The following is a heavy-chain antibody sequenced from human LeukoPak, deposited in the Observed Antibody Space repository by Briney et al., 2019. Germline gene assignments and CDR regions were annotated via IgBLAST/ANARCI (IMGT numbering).Heavy chain of an antibody. CDR2: ISYSGST. Sequence: SETLSPTCTVSGGSISSYYWSWTRQPPGKGLEWIGYISYSGSTDSNPSLKSRVTISVDTSKNQISLKLSSVTAADTAVYYCARTYCRGGSCHFDYWGQGDLVTVSS. J-gene: IGHJ4*02. D-gene: IGHD2-15*01. CDR1: GGSISSYY. V-gene: IGHV4-59*08. CDR3: ARTYCRGGSCHFDY.